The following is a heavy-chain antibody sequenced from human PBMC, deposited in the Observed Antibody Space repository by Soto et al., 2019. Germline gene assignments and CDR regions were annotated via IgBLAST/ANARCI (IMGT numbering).Heavy chain of an antibody. J-gene: IGHJ4*02. V-gene: IGHV1-24*01. Sequence: ASVKLSCEVAGDTLAGLSMHWVRQAPGKGLEWMGGFDPEDGETIYAQKFQGRVTMTEDTSTDTAYMELRSLSSEETAVYYCETSLSRSNFDYWGQRTLVSVSS. CDR2: FDPEDGET. CDR1: GDTLAGLS. CDR3: ETSLSRSNFDY.